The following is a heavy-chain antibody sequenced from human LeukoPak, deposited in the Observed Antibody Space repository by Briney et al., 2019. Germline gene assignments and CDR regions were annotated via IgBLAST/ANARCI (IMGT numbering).Heavy chain of an antibody. CDR2: ISGSGTAT. CDR1: EFTFSNYA. D-gene: IGHD2/OR15-2a*01. CDR3: ARVASFRFYFDY. Sequence: GGSLRLSCAASEFTFSNYAMTWVRQAPGKGLKWVSTISGSGTATYYADSVKGRFTISRHNSKNTLYLQMNGLRAEDTAVYFCARVASFRFYFDYWGQGALVTVSS. V-gene: IGHV3-23*01. J-gene: IGHJ4*02.